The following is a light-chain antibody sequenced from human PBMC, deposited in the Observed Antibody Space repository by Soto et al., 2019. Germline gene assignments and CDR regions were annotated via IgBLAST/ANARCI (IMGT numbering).Light chain of an antibody. CDR3: QQYNSYSLMYA. V-gene: IGKV1-5*03. J-gene: IGKJ2*01. CDR1: QSISSW. Sequence: DIQMTQSPSTLSASVGDRVTITCRASQSISSWLAWYQQKPGKAPKLLIYKACSLESGVPSRFSGSGSGTELPLTISSLQPGDFATNYCQQYNSYSLMYAFGQVTKLEIK. CDR2: KAC.